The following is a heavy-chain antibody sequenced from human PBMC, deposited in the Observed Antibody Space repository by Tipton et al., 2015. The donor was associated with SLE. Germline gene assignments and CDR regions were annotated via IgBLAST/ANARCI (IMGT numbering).Heavy chain of an antibody. V-gene: IGHV4-59*08. D-gene: IGHD3-3*01. CDR3: ARGPAFGGIVPYFNY. J-gene: IGHJ4*02. CDR1: GGSFSDYY. Sequence: TLSLTCTVSGGSFSDYYWSWIRQPPGKGLEWIGYIYYSGSTNSNPSLKSRVTISVDTSKNQFSLKLRSVTAADTAVYYCARGPAFGGIVPYFNYWGQGTLVTVSS. CDR2: IYYSGST.